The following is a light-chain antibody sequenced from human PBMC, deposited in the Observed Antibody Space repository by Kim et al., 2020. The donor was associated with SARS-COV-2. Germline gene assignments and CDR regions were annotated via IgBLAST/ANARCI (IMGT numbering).Light chain of an antibody. CDR1: QSVSST. V-gene: IGKV3-15*01. CDR3: HQYDKWPLT. CDR2: GAS. Sequence: MSQGERAALSCRASQSVSSTLAWYQQKPGQAPRLLIYGASTRATGIPARFSGSGAGTEFTLTISSLQSEDFAVYYCHQYDKWPLTFGQGTRLEIK. J-gene: IGKJ5*01.